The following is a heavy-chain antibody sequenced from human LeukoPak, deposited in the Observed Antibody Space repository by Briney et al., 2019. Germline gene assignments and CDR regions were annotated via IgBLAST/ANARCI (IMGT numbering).Heavy chain of an antibody. D-gene: IGHD3-10*01. V-gene: IGHV4-39*02. CDR3: ARGSGGGSGSYYKDHYYGMDV. CDR1: DDFIRSNNYY. Sequence: SETLSLTCTVSDDFIRSNNYYWGWVRQPPGKGLEWIGSIYYSGRTYHNPSLKSRVTISVDTSKNHFSLELSSVSAEDTAVYYCARGSGGGSGSYYKDHYYGMDVWGPGTTVTVS. CDR2: IYYSGRT. J-gene: IGHJ6*02.